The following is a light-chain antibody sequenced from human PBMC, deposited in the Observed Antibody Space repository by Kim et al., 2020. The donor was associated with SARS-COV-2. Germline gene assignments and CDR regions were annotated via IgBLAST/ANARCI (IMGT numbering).Light chain of an antibody. Sequence: QSALTQPASVSGSRGQSITISCTGTSSDLGDYKYVSWYQQHPGKAPKLMIYDVSKRPSGVSNRFSGSKSDNTASLTISGLQAEDEADYYCSSYTSSIWVFGGGTQLTVL. J-gene: IGLJ3*02. CDR2: DVS. CDR3: SSYTSSIWV. V-gene: IGLV2-14*01. CDR1: SSDLGDYKY.